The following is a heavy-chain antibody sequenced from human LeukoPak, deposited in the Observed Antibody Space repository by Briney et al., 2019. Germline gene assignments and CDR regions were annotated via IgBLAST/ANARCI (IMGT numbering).Heavy chain of an antibody. D-gene: IGHD3-22*01. CDR1: GFTFSSYG. Sequence: PGGSLRLSCAASGFTFSSYGMHWVRPAPGKGLEWVAFIRYDGSNKYYADSVKGRFTISRDNSKNTLYLQMNSLRAEDTAVYYCAKDADYYDSSGYEDYWGQGTLVTVSS. V-gene: IGHV3-30*02. J-gene: IGHJ4*02. CDR2: IRYDGSNK. CDR3: AKDADYYDSSGYEDY.